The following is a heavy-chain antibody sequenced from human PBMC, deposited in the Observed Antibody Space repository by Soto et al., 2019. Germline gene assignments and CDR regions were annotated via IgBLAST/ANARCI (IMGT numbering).Heavy chain of an antibody. CDR1: GGSISSYY. CDR3: ARVYSGYDGIDY. V-gene: IGHV4-59*01. D-gene: IGHD5-12*01. CDR2: IYYSGST. J-gene: IGHJ4*02. Sequence: SETLSLTCTVSGGSISSYYWSWIRQPPGKGLEWIGYIYYSGSTNYNPSLKSRVTISVDTSKNQFSLKLSSVTAADTAVYYCARVYSGYDGIDYWGQGTLVTVSS.